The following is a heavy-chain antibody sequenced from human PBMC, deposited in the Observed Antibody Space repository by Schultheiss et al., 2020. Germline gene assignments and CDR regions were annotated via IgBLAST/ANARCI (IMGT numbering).Heavy chain of an antibody. J-gene: IGHJ4*02. V-gene: IGHV3-11*04. CDR1: GFTFSDYY. CDR2: ISSSSNMR. CDR3: ARDLGRDGYNYAY. D-gene: IGHD5-24*01. Sequence: GRSLRLSCAASGFTFSDYYMSWIRQAPGKGLEWVSYISSSSNMRYYADSVKGRFTISRDNAKNSLYLQMNSLRAEDTAVYYCARDLGRDGYNYAYWGQGTLVTVSS.